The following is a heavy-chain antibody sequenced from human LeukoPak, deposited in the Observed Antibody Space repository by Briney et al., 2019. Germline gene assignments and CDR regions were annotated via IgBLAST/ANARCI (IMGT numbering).Heavy chain of an antibody. V-gene: IGHV3-23*01. J-gene: IGHJ6*03. CDR3: AKAGRGGAITMVREVKGDYYYMDV. CDR1: GFAFSIYG. D-gene: IGHD3-10*01. Sequence: GGSLRLSCAASGFAFSIYGMCWVRQTPREGLEWVSAISGSGGRTYYAESVKGRFTISRDNSKNTLYLQMNSLRAEDTAGYYCAKAGRGGAITMVREVKGDYYYMDVWGKGTTVTISS. CDR2: ISGSGGRT.